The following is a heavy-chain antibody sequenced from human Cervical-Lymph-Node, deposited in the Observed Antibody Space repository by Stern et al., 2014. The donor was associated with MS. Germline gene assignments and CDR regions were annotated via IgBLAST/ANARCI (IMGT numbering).Heavy chain of an antibody. V-gene: IGHV4-61*02. CDR2: IYTTGST. D-gene: IGHD5-18*01. CDR1: GGSVGSGSYD. CDR3: ARDKEDTNMAFRYFDN. Sequence: QVQLQQSGPGLVKPSQTLSLTCTVSGGSVGSGSYDWSWIRQPAGKGLEWIGRIYTTGSTYYNPSLKSRVSISKDTSTNQFFPKLPSVTAADTAVYYCARDKEDTNMAFRYFDNWGQGTLVTVSS. J-gene: IGHJ4*02.